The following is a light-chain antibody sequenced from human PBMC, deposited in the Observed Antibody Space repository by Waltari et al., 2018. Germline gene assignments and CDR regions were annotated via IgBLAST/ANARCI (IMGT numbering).Light chain of an antibody. CDR2: DAS. CDR3: QQRTNWPGVT. Sequence: IVLTQSPATLSLSPGERAILSSRASQCVSGSLAWYQQKPGHAPRLLIFDASNRASGIPARFSGSGSGTDFTLTISGLESEDFAVYFCQQRTNWPGVTFGGGTKVEIK. V-gene: IGKV3-11*01. CDR1: QCVSGS. J-gene: IGKJ4*01.